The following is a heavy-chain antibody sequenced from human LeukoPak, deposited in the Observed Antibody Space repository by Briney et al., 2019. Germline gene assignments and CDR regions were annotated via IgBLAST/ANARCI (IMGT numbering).Heavy chain of an antibody. J-gene: IGHJ4*02. V-gene: IGHV3-7*01. Sequence: GGSLRLSCAASGFTFSSYWMSWVRQAPGKGLEWVANIKQDGSEKYYVDSVKGRLTISRDNAKNSLYLQMNSLRAEDTAVYYCARFYGDYDHSFDYWGQGTLVTASS. CDR2: IKQDGSEK. CDR1: GFTFSSYW. CDR3: ARFYGDYDHSFDY. D-gene: IGHD4-17*01.